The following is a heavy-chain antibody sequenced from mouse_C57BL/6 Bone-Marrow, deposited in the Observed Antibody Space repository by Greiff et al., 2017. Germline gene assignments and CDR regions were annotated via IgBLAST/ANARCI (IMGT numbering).Heavy chain of an antibody. CDR3: TNSNWDWYFDV. CDR1: GFTFSDAW. Sequence: EVMLVESGGGLVQPGGSMKLSCAASGFTFSDAWMDWVRPSPEKGLEWVAEIRNKANNHATYYAESVKGRFTISRADSKRSVYLQMNSLRAEDTGFDYCTNSNWDWYFDVWGTGTTVTVSS. J-gene: IGHJ1*03. D-gene: IGHD4-1*01. V-gene: IGHV6-6*01. CDR2: IRNKANNHAT.